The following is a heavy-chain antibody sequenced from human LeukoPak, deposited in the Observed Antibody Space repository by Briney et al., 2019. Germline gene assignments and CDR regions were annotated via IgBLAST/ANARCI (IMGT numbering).Heavy chain of an antibody. V-gene: IGHV6-1*01. J-gene: IGHJ6*02. Sequence: SQTLSLTCAISGDSVSSNSAAWNWIRQSPSRGLEWLGRTYYRSKWYNDYAVSVKSRITISPDTSKNQFSLQLNSVTPEDTAVYYCARGGSSWYGNYYYGMDVWGQGTTVTVSS. D-gene: IGHD6-13*01. CDR2: TYYRSKWYN. CDR1: GDSVSSNSAA. CDR3: ARGGSSWYGNYYYGMDV.